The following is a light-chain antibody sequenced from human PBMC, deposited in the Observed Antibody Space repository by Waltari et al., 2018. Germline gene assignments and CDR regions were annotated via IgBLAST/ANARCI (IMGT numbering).Light chain of an antibody. CDR3: QQYSKWPLT. J-gene: IGKJ4*01. CDR1: QSIYSN. V-gene: IGKV3-15*01. CDR2: GAS. Sequence: EIVLTQSPATLSVSPGERATLSCRASQSIYSNLAWYQQKPGQAPRLLIYGASTRATDIPARFSASGSGTEFTLTISSLQSEDFAVYYCQQYSKWPLTFGGGTKVGVK.